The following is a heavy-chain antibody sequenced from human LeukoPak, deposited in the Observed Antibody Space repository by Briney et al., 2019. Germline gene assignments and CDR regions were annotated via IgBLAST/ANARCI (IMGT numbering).Heavy chain of an antibody. V-gene: IGHV3-11*01. CDR3: SRDPRLCDY. CDR1: GFTFTDFY. J-gene: IGHJ4*02. Sequence: PGGSLRLSCAASGFTFTDFYMTWIRQAPGKGLEWVAYINPGTDVMNYANSVKGRFTVSRDNAEKSLYLQMNSLRAEDTAVYYCSRDPRLCDYWGQGTLVTVSS. CDR2: INPGTDVM.